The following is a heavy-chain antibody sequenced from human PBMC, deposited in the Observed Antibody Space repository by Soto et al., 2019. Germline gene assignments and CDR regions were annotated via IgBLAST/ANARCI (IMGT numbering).Heavy chain of an antibody. V-gene: IGHV3-74*01. Sequence: VGSLRLSCAASDFNFSKHWMHWVRQRPAEGLVWVSRITSDGKSKAYAESVKGRFAISRDNAKNTLYLQMNGLTAEDTAVYYCARESGDWPLNWFDPWGQGTLVTVSS. D-gene: IGHD2-21*02. CDR1: DFNFSKHW. CDR3: ARESGDWPLNWFDP. CDR2: ITSDGKSK. J-gene: IGHJ5*02.